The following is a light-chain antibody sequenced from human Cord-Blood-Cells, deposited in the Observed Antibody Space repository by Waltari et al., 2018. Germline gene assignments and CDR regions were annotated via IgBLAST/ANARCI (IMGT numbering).Light chain of an antibody. CDR2: RNN. J-gene: IGLJ2*01. CDR1: SSNIGSNY. Sequence: QSVLTQPPSASGTPGQRVTIPCSGSSSNIGSNYVTWYQQLPGTAPKLLIYRNNQRPSGVPHRFSGSKSGTSASLAISGLRSEDEADYYCAAWDDSLSALVFGGGTKLTVL. V-gene: IGLV1-47*01. CDR3: AAWDDSLSALV.